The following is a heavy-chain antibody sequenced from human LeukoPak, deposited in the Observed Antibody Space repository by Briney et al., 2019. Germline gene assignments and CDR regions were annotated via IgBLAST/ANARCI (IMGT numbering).Heavy chain of an antibody. J-gene: IGHJ5*02. D-gene: IGHD6-13*01. V-gene: IGHV1-8*01. CDR2: MNPNSGNT. CDR3: ALRTSSSWYKYNWFDP. Sequence: ASVKVSCKASGYTFTSYDINWVRQATGQGLEWMGWMNPNSGNTGYAQKFQGRVTMTRNTSISTAYMELSNLRSEDTAVYYCALRTSSSWYKYNWFDPWGQGTLVTVSS. CDR1: GYTFTSYD.